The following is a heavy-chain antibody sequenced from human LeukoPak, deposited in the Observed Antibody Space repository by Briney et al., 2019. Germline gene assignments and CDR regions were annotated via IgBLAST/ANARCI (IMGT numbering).Heavy chain of an antibody. CDR2: IYYGGNT. CDR1: GGSISSYY. CDR3: ARVGSVYLYYFDY. Sequence: SETLSLTCTVSGGSISSYYWSWIRQTPGKGLEWIGYIYYGGNTNYNPSLKSRVTMSVDTSKNQFSLELSSVTAADTAVYYCARVGSVYLYYFDYWGQGTLVTVSS. D-gene: IGHD3-22*01. J-gene: IGHJ4*02. V-gene: IGHV4-59*12.